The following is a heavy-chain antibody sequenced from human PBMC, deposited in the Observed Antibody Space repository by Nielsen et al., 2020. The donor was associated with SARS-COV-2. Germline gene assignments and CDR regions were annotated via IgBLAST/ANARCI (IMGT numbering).Heavy chain of an antibody. J-gene: IGHJ4*02. Sequence: LSLTCAASRLTFNDYYMTWIRQAPGKGLEWVSWISSTDSGATVNYPDSVRGRFTISRDNAKNSLYLQMNSLKNEDTAVYYCARLSSAPWGEFDYWGQGTQVTVSS. CDR1: RLTFNDYY. CDR3: ARLSSAPWGEFDY. CDR2: ISSTDSGATV. D-gene: IGHD1-26*01. V-gene: IGHV3-11*04.